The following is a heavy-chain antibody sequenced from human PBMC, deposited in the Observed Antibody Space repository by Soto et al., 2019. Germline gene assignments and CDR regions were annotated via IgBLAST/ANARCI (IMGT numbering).Heavy chain of an antibody. CDR1: GFTFSSYW. CDR2: IKQDGSEK. CDR3: ARDFRSGWSYYFDY. V-gene: IGHV3-7*01. J-gene: IGHJ4*02. D-gene: IGHD6-19*01. Sequence: GGSLRLSCAASGFTFSSYWMSWVRQAPGKGLEWVANIKQDGSEKYYVDSVKGRFTISRDNAKNSLYLQMNSLRAEDTAVYYCARDFRSGWSYYFDYWGQGTLVTVSS.